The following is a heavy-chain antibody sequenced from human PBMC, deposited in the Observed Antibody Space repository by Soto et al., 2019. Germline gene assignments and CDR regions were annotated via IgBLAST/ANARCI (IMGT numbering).Heavy chain of an antibody. V-gene: IGHV4-34*01. D-gene: IGHD3-3*01. J-gene: IGHJ6*02. CDR2: INHSGST. CDR1: GGSVSGYY. CDR3: ARDRFDSWSPLYYGLDV. Sequence: PATLSLTCAVYGGSVSGYYWTWLRQPPGKGLEWIGEINHSGSTDYNPALKSRVTMSVDTSKNQFSLRVTSVTAADTAVYYCARDRFDSWSPLYYGLDVWGQGT.